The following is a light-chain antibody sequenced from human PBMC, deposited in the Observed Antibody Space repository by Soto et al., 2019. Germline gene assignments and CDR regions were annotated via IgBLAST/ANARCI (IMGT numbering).Light chain of an antibody. CDR3: QQRSSWPIT. CDR1: QSVSSNY. V-gene: IGKV3D-20*02. CDR2: GAS. Sequence: IVLTQSPVTLSLSPGERATLSCRAGQSVSSNYLAWYQQKPGQTPRLLIYGASSRATGIPDRFSGSGSGADFTLTISSLEPEDFAVYYCQQRSSWPITFGQGTDWRL. J-gene: IGKJ5*01.